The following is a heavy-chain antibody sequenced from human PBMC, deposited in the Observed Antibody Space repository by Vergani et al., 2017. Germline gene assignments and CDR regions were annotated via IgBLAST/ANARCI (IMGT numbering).Heavy chain of an antibody. CDR2: IFPSGNS. J-gene: IGHJ6*03. Sequence: QVQLQESGPGLVKPSQTLSLTCAVSGDSITNGGFSWNWIRQPPGKGPEWIGYIFPSGNSDYNPSLKIRVSISLDKSKNQFSLWVNSVTAADTAVYFCARASLRALVGYYYYMDVWGKGKTVVVSS. CDR3: ARASLRALVGYYYYMDV. V-gene: IGHV4-30-2*01. D-gene: IGHD3-16*02. CDR1: GDSITNGGFS.